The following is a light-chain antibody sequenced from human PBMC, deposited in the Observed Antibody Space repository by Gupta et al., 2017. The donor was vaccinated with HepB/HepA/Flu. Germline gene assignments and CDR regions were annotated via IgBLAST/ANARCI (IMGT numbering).Light chain of an antibody. CDR3: QVWDSSSEHVV. Sequence: SYVLTQPPSVSVAPGVTPRVTRGGNNIGGKSVQWYQQKAGQAPALVVYGDGDRPSGIPERFSGSNSGNTATLTITRVEAGDEADYYCQVWDSSSEHVVFGGGTKLTVL. CDR2: GDG. J-gene: IGLJ2*01. CDR1: NIGGKS. V-gene: IGLV3-21*02.